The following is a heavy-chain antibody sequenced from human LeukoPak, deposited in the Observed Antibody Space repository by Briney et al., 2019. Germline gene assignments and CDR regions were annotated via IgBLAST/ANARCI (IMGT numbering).Heavy chain of an antibody. J-gene: IGHJ3*02. D-gene: IGHD3-22*01. Sequence: GRSLRLSCAASGFTFSGYAMHWIRQAPGKGLEWVSYISGVTSYTNYADSVKGRFTISRDNAKSSLYLQMNNLRAEDTAVYYCARDREYYYDSSGYYCHDAFDIWGQGTTVTVSS. CDR3: ARDREYYYDSSGYYCHDAFDI. V-gene: IGHV3-11*05. CDR1: GFTFSGYA. CDR2: ISGVTSYT.